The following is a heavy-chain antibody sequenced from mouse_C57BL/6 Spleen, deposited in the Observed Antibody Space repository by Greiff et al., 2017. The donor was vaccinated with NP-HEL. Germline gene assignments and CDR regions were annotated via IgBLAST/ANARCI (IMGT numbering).Heavy chain of an antibody. D-gene: IGHD5-2*01. CDR2: TDPANGNT. CDR1: GYNIKDIY. Sequence: VQLKHSGAELVKPAASLKLSCTASGYNIKDIYIHWVKQRPEKGLERIRRTDPANGNTKYDPKFQGKATITADTSSNTVYLQLSSLTSEDTAVYYCRISTINAWGQGTTLTVSS. CDR3: RISTINA. V-gene: IGHV14-3*02. J-gene: IGHJ2*01.